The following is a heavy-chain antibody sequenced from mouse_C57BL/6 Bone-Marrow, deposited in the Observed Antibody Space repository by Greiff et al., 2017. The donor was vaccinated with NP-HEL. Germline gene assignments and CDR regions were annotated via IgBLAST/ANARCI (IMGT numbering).Heavy chain of an antibody. CDR1: GYTFTSYW. J-gene: IGHJ3*01. D-gene: IGHD2-4*01. V-gene: IGHV1-64*01. Sequence: QVQLQQPGAELVKPGASVKLSCKASGYTFTSYWMHWVKQRPGQGLEWIGMIHPNSGSTNYNEKFKSKATLTVDKSSSTAYMQLSSLTSEDSAVYYCARSPYDYDAWFAYWGQGTLVTVSA. CDR2: IHPNSGST. CDR3: ARSPYDYDAWFAY.